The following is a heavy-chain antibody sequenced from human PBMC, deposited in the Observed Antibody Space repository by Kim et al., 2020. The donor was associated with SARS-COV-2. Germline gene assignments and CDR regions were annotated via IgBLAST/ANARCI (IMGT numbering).Heavy chain of an antibody. J-gene: IGHJ3*02. D-gene: IGHD4-17*01. CDR3: ARLGATVTIAFDI. CDR2: IYYSGSN. CDR1: GGSISSSSYY. V-gene: IGHV4-39*01. Sequence: SETLSLTCTVSGGSISSSSYYWGWIRQPPGNGLEWIVSIYYSGSNYYNPSLKSRVTISVDTSKNQFSLKLSSVTAGDTAVYYCARLGATVTIAFDIWGQGTMVTVSS.